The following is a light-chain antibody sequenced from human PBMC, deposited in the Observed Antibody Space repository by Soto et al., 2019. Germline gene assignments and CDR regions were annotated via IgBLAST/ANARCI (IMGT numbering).Light chain of an antibody. CDR1: QSVSSSY. CDR2: GAS. J-gene: IGKJ1*01. Sequence: EIVLTQSPGTLSLSPGERATLSCRASQSVSSSYLAWYQQKPGQAPRLLIYGASSRATGIPDRFSGSGSGTDFTLTISSLEPEDFGVYYCQQRSNWPRTFGQGTKVDIK. V-gene: IGKV3D-20*02. CDR3: QQRSNWPRT.